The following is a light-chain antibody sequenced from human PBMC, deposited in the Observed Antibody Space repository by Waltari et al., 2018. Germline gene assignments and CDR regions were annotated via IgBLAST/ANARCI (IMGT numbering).Light chain of an antibody. V-gene: IGKV3-20*01. J-gene: IGKJ1*01. CDR3: HYYGSSPWT. CDR1: QSVTDNY. CDR2: GAS. Sequence: SASQSVTDNYLAWYQQKPGQAPRLLIYGASSRATGIPDRFSGSGSGADFTLTISRQEPEDFAVYFCHYYGSSPWTFGQGTKVEIK.